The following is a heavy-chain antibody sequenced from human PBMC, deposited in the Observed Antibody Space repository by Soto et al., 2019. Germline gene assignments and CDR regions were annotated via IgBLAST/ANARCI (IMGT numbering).Heavy chain of an antibody. CDR2: INHSGST. CDR1: GGSFSGYY. CDR3: ARDCGGDCSADDAFDI. V-gene: IGHV4-34*01. D-gene: IGHD2-21*01. J-gene: IGHJ3*02. Sequence: SETLSLTCVVSGGSFSGYYWTWIRQPPGKGLEWIGEINHSGSTNYNPSLKSRVTISVDKSKNQFSLKLSSVTAADTAVYYCARDCGGDCSADDAFDIWGQGTMVTVSS.